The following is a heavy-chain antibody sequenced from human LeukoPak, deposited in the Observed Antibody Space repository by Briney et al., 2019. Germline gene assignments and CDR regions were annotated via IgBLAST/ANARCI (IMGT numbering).Heavy chain of an antibody. D-gene: IGHD3-22*01. CDR2: IYTSGST. CDR1: GGSISTYV. J-gene: IGHJ4*02. Sequence: SETLSLTCTVSGGSISTYVWSWIRQTAGKGLEWIGRIYTSGSTNYNPSLKSRVTISVDTSKNQFSLKLSSVTAADTAVYYCAREGDYYDTSGTLDYWGQGTLVTVSS. CDR3: AREGDYYDTSGTLDY. V-gene: IGHV4-4*07.